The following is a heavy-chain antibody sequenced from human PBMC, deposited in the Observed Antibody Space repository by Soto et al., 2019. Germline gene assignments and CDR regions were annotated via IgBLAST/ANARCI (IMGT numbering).Heavy chain of an antibody. CDR3: ARINDSGTYLSWFDP. CDR1: GGSISYFY. Sequence: SETLSLTCTVSGGSISYFYWSWIRQPPEKGLEWIGNIYYSGSTNYNPSLKSRITISIDTSKNQFSLKLTSVTAADTAMYYCARINDSGTYLSWFDPWGQGTLVTVSS. CDR2: IYYSGST. J-gene: IGHJ5*02. D-gene: IGHD1-26*01. V-gene: IGHV4-59*01.